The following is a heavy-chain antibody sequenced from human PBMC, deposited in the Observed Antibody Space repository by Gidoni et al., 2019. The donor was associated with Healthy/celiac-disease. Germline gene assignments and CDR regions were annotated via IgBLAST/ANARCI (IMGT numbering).Heavy chain of an antibody. CDR1: GFTFSSYG. Sequence: LRHSCAASGFTFSSYGMHWVRQAPGKGLEWVAVIWYDGSNKYYADSVKGRFTISRDNSKNTLYLQMNSLRAEDTAVYYCARDSARGGYSYGTFDYWGQGTLVTVSS. CDR3: ARDSARGGYSYGTFDY. CDR2: IWYDGSNK. V-gene: IGHV3-33*01. J-gene: IGHJ4*02. D-gene: IGHD5-18*01.